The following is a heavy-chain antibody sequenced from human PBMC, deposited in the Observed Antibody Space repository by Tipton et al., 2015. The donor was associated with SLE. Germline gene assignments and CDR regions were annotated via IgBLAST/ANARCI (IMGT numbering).Heavy chain of an antibody. Sequence: SGFTFSDYYMSWIRQAPGKGLEWVSYISSSGSTIYYADSVKGRFTISRDNAKNSLYLQMNSLRAGDTAVYYCARVSEMPGRTYDLWSGYSTGYFDYWGQGTLVTVSS. J-gene: IGHJ4*02. CDR2: ISSSGSTI. CDR3: ARVSEMPGRTYDLWSGYSTGYFDY. CDR1: GFTFSDYY. D-gene: IGHD3-3*01. V-gene: IGHV3-11*04.